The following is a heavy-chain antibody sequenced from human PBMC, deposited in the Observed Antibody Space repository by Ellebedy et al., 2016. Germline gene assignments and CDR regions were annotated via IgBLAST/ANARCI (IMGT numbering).Heavy chain of an antibody. J-gene: IGHJ4*02. D-gene: IGHD2-2*01. CDR1: GFTFSRYA. V-gene: IGHV3-23*01. Sequence: GESLKISXAASGFTFSRYAMSWVRQAPGKGLEWVSSISATGADTQYADSVMGRFIISRDNSKNTLFLRMNSLRADDTATYYCARLSNTNSFFDSWGQGTLVTVSS. CDR3: ARLSNTNSFFDS. CDR2: ISATGADT.